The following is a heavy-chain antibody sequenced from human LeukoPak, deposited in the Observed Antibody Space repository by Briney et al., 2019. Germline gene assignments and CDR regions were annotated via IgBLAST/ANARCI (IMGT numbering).Heavy chain of an antibody. CDR1: GFTFSDYY. D-gene: IGHD3-9*01. CDR2: ISSSGSTI. CDR3: ARDYYDILTGYYNKEFFDY. J-gene: IGHJ4*02. V-gene: IGHV3-11*01. Sequence: GGSLRLSCAASGFTFSDYYMSWIRQAPGKGLEWVSYISSSGSTIYYADSVKGRFTISRDNAKNSLYLQMNSLRAEGTAVYYCARDYYDILTGYYNKEFFDYWGQGTLVTVSS.